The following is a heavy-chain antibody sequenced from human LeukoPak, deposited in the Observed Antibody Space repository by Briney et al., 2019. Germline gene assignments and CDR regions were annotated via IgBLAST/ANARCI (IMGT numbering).Heavy chain of an antibody. V-gene: IGHV4-38-2*02. Sequence: PSETLSLTCTVSGYSISSGYYWGWIRQPPGKGLEWIGSIYHSGSTYYNPSLKSRVTISVDTSKNQFSLKLSSVTAADTAVYYCARSDSSEHDAFDIWGQGTMVTVSS. J-gene: IGHJ3*02. D-gene: IGHD3-22*01. CDR1: GYSISSGYY. CDR2: IYHSGST. CDR3: ARSDSSEHDAFDI.